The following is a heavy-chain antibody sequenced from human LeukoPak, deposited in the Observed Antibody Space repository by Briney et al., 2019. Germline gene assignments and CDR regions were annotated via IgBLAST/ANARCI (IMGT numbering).Heavy chain of an antibody. J-gene: IGHJ4*02. CDR2: INPNSGGT. D-gene: IGHD2-15*01. CDR3: ARDFPRYCSGGSCYSLGY. Sequence: ASVKVSCKASGYTFTGYYMHWVRQAPGQGLEWMGRINPNSGGTNYAQKFQGRVTMTRDTSISTAYMELSRLRSDDTAVYYCARDFPRYCSGGSCYSLGYWGQGTLVTVSS. V-gene: IGHV1-2*06. CDR1: GYTFTGYY.